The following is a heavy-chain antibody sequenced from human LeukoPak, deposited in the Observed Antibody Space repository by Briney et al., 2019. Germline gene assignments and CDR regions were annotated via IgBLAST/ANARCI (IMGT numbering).Heavy chain of an antibody. CDR2: INARGDT. CDR1: GWSFNDYY. CDR3: ARGQVPAARGYNWFDP. V-gene: IGHV4-34*01. D-gene: IGHD2-2*01. J-gene: IGHJ5*02. Sequence: SETLSLTCAVYGWSFNDYYWNWIRQPPGKGLEWIGEINARGDTNYNAALKSRVTISVDTSKKHFSLRLTSMIAADTALYYCARGQVPAARGYNWFDPWGQGTLVTVSS.